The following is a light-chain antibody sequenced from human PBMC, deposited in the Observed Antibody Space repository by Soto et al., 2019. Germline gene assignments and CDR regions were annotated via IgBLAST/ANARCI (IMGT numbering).Light chain of an antibody. CDR2: GAT. CDR1: QTISNY. J-gene: IGKJ1*01. CDR3: QQSHSSPT. Sequence: DIQMSPAPSPLSASVGYRVTITCRASQTISNYLNWNQQVPGRAPKILIYGATSLESGVPSRFSGTGSGTDFTLTISNLKPEDFATYYCQQSHSSPTFGQGTKVDTK. V-gene: IGKV1-39*01.